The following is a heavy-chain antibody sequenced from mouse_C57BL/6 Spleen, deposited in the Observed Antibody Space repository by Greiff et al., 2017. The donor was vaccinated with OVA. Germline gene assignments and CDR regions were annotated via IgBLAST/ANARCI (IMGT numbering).Heavy chain of an antibody. CDR1: GYTFTSYW. J-gene: IGHJ1*03. CDR3: ARFTTVVDWYFDV. CDR2: IHPNSGST. D-gene: IGHD1-1*01. V-gene: IGHV1-64*01. Sequence: VQLQQPGAELVKPGASVKLSCKASGYTFTSYWMHWVKQRPGQGLEWIGMIHPNSGSTNYNEKIKSKATLTVDKSSSTAYMQLSSLTSEDSAVYYCARFTTVVDWYFDVWGTGTTVTVSS.